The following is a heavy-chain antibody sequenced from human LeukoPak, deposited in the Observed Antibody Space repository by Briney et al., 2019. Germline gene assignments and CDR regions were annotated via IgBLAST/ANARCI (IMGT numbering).Heavy chain of an antibody. V-gene: IGHV4-39*07. Sequence: SETLSLTCTVSGGSISSSSYYWGWIRQPPGKGLEWIGSIYYSGSTYYNPSLKSRVTISVDTSKNQFSLKLSSVTAADTAVYYCAREDSSSPGVDYWGQGTLVTVSS. CDR2: IYYSGST. CDR3: AREDSSSPGVDY. CDR1: GGSISSSSYY. D-gene: IGHD6-6*01. J-gene: IGHJ4*02.